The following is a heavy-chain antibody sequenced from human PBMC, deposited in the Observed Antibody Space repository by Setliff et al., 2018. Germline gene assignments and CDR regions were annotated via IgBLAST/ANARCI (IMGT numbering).Heavy chain of an antibody. Sequence: GGSLRLSCSGSGFNFSNYEINWVRQAPGKGLEWISYISSIGRLIHYADSVKGRFTVFRGNAGNSVHLQMNSLEAEDTAVYYCATSDWYGAFDHWGQGTLVTVSS. CDR2: ISSIGRLI. CDR1: GFNFSNYE. V-gene: IGHV3-48*03. CDR3: ATSDWYGAFDH. J-gene: IGHJ4*02. D-gene: IGHD6-19*01.